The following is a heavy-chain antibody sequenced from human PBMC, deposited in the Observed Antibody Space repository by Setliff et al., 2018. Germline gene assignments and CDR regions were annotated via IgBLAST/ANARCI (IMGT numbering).Heavy chain of an antibody. Sequence: GGSLRLSCEASGFSFNNYWMYWVRQVPGKGLVWVSGINKDGDGTRYADSVRGRFTISRDNSKNTLYLQMNSLRAEDTAVYYCAKVRLPNSYMRSGVESWGQGTLVTVSS. CDR1: GFSFNNYW. CDR2: INKDGDGT. D-gene: IGHD1-20*01. V-gene: IGHV3-74*01. CDR3: AKVRLPNSYMRSGVES. J-gene: IGHJ5*01.